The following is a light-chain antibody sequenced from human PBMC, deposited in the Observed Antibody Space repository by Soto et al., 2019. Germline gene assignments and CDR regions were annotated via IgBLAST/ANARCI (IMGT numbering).Light chain of an antibody. Sequence: QSALTQPRSVSGSPGQSVTISCTGTSSDVGGYNYVSWYQQHPGKAPKLMIYDVSKRPSGVPDRFSGSKSGNTASLTISGLQAEDEADYYCCLYAGSYYVFGTGTKVTVL. J-gene: IGLJ1*01. CDR1: SSDVGGYNY. CDR3: CLYAGSYYV. V-gene: IGLV2-11*01. CDR2: DVS.